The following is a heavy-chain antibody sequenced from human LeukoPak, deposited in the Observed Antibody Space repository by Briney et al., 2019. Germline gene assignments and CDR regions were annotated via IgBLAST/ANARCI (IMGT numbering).Heavy chain of an antibody. CDR3: ARDFPYCSSTSCYVD. V-gene: IGHV1-69*05. D-gene: IGHD2-2*01. CDR2: IIPIFGTA. CDR1: GGTFSSYA. J-gene: IGHJ4*02. Sequence: SVKVSCKASGGTFSSYAISWVRQAPGQGLEWMGGIIPIFGTANYARKFQGRVTITTDESTSTAYMELSSLRSEDTAVYYCARDFPYCSSTSCYVDWGQGTLVTVSS.